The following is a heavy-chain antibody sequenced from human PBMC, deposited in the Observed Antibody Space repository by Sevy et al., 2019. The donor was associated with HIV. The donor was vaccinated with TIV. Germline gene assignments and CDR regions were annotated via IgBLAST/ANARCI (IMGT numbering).Heavy chain of an antibody. V-gene: IGHV1-18*01. CDR2: ISAYNGDT. CDR3: ARDIMATTAFFDH. CDR1: GYTFTSYG. Sequence: ASVKVSCKAFGYTFTSYGISWVRQAPGQGLEWMGWISAYNGDTNYVQKLQGRVTMTTDTSTSTAYMELRSLRSDDTAVYFCARDIMATTAFFDHWGQGTLVTVSS. D-gene: IGHD5-12*01. J-gene: IGHJ4*02.